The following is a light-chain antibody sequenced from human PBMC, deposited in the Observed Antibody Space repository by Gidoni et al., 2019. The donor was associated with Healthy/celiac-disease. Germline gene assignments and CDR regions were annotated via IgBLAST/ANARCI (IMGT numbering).Light chain of an antibody. CDR2: DAS. CDR3: QQYNSYSPLT. Sequence: DIQMTQSPSTLSASVGDRVTITCRASQSISSWLAWYQQKPGTDPKLLIYDASSVESGVPSRFSGSGSGTEFTLTISSLQPDDFATYYCQQYNSYSPLTFGGGTKVEIK. CDR1: QSISSW. J-gene: IGKJ4*01. V-gene: IGKV1-5*01.